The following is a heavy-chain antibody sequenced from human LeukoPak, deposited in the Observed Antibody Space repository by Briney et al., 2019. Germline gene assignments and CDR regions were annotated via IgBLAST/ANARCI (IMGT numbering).Heavy chain of an antibody. J-gene: IGHJ6*03. Sequence: PSETLSHTCTVSGGSLSSYYWSWIRQPPGKGLEWIGYIYTSGSTNYNPSLKSRVTISVDTSKNQFSLKLSSVTAADTAVYYCARLEYSSGWNYYYYYMDVWGKGTTVTVSS. CDR2: IYTSGST. CDR3: ARLEYSSGWNYYYYYMDV. D-gene: IGHD6-19*01. V-gene: IGHV4-4*09. CDR1: GGSLSSYY.